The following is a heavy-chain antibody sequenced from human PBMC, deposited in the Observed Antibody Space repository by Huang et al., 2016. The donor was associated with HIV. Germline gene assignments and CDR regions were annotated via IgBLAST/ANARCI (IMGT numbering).Heavy chain of an antibody. V-gene: IGHV2-5*02. Sequence: QITLKESGPTLVKPTQTLTLACTFSGFSLNPSGVGVAWIRQPPGKDLEWLALIYWDDDKRYRPSLKSRLTISKDPSNNQVVLTMTNMDPVDTASYFCAHIGDIFAAYSPEYFDYWGQGALVTVSS. CDR1: GFSLNPSGVG. D-gene: IGHD2-15*01. J-gene: IGHJ4*02. CDR2: IYWDDDK. CDR3: AHIGDIFAAYSPEYFDY.